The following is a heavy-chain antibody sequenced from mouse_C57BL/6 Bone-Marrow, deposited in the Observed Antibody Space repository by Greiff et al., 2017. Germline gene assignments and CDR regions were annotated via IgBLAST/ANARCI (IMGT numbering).Heavy chain of an antibody. CDR3: ARSPYDYDEGFAY. CDR1: GYTFTSYW. D-gene: IGHD2-4*01. Sequence: QVQLQQSGAELVKPGASVKMSCKASGYTFTSYWITWVKQRPGQGLEWIGDIYPGSGSTNYNEKFKSKATLTVDTSSSTAYMQLSSLTSEDSAVYYCARSPYDYDEGFAYWGQGTLVTVSA. CDR2: IYPGSGST. J-gene: IGHJ3*01. V-gene: IGHV1-55*01.